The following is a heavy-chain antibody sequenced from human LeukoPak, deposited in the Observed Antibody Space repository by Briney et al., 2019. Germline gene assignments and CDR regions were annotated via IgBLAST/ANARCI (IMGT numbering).Heavy chain of an antibody. D-gene: IGHD3-22*01. CDR1: GGSISSYY. J-gene: IGHJ5*02. V-gene: IGHV4-59*08. Sequence: SETLSLTCTVSGGSISSYYWSWIRQPPGKGLEWIGYIYYSGSTNYNPSLKSRVTISVDTSKNQFSLKLSSVTAADTAVYYCARTYYYDSGRWFDPWGQGTLVTVSS. CDR2: IYYSGST. CDR3: ARTYYYDSGRWFDP.